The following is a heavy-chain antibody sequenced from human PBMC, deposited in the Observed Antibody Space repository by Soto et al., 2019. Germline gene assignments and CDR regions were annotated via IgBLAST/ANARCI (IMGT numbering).Heavy chain of an antibody. V-gene: IGHV4-61*01. Sequence: SETMSLTSTVSGENVSSASYYWDWIKQPPGQGLEWIGYISYSGSTDYNPTLKGRVTISVDTSKNQFSLKLSSATAADTAVYYCARGRYSSGWFDFWGLGTRVTVSS. CDR3: ARGRYSSGWFDF. J-gene: IGHJ4*02. CDR2: ISYSGST. D-gene: IGHD6-19*01. CDR1: GENVSSASYY.